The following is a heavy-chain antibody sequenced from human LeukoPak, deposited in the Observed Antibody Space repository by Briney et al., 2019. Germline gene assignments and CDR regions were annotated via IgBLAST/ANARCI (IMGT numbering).Heavy chain of an antibody. J-gene: IGHJ3*02. Sequence: GGSLRLSCAASGFTFSSYWMSWVRQAPGKGLEWVANIKQDGSEKYYVDSVKGRFTISRDNAKNSLYLQMNSLRAEDTAVYYCARAYQYSSSWYGAFDIWGQGTMVTVSS. CDR3: ARAYQYSSSWYGAFDI. D-gene: IGHD6-13*01. CDR2: IKQDGSEK. V-gene: IGHV3-7*01. CDR1: GFTFSSYW.